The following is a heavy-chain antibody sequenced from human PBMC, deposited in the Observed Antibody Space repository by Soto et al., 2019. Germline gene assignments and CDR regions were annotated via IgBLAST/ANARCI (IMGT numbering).Heavy chain of an antibody. CDR2: ISYDGSNK. D-gene: IGHD3-3*01. V-gene: IGHV3-30*18. Sequence: QVQLVESGGGVVQPGRSLRLSCAASGFTFSSYGMHWVRQAPGKGLEWVAVISYDGSNKYYADSVKGRFTISRDNFKNTLYLQMNSLRAEDTAVYYCAKDQRHYDFWSGYFAYYYYGMDVWGQGTTVTVSS. CDR3: AKDQRHYDFWSGYFAYYYYGMDV. CDR1: GFTFSSYG. J-gene: IGHJ6*02.